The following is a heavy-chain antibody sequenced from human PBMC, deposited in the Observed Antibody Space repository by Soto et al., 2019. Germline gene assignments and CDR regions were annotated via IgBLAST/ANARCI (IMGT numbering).Heavy chain of an antibody. Sequence: PGGSLRLSCAASGFTFSSYAMHWVRQAPGKGLEWVAVISYDGSNKYYADSVKGRFTISRDNSKNTLYLQMNSLRAEDTAVYYCARDMFEDGVYYYYYVMDFCGQGTTVPVSS. CDR3: ARDMFEDGVYYYYYVMDF. J-gene: IGHJ6*02. CDR1: GFTFSSYA. CDR2: ISYDGSNK. D-gene: IGHD3-10*02. V-gene: IGHV3-30-3*01.